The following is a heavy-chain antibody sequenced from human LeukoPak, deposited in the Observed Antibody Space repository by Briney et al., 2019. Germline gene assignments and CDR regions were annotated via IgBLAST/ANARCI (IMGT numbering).Heavy chain of an antibody. CDR1: GFTFSSYC. J-gene: IGHJ4*02. CDR2: ISYDGSNK. V-gene: IGHV3-30*18. D-gene: IGHD5-12*01. Sequence: GGSLRLSCAASGFTFSSYCMHWVRQAPGKGLEWVAVISYDGSNKYYADSVKGRFTISRDNSKNTLYLRMNSLRAEDTAVYYCAKKEVAYDYWGQGTLVTVSS. CDR3: AKKEVAYDY.